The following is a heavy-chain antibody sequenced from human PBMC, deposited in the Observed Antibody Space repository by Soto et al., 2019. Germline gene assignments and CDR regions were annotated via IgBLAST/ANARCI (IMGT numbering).Heavy chain of an antibody. D-gene: IGHD3-16*01. CDR2: IFSNDEK. CDR1: GFSLSNARMG. Sequence: QVTLKESGPVLVKPTETLTLTCTVSGFSLSNARMGVSWIRKPPGKALEWLAHIFSNDEKSYSTSLKSRLTISKDTSKSQVVLTMTNMDPVDTATYYCARVRTSMIIFGGAADAFDIWGQGTMVTVSS. J-gene: IGHJ3*02. CDR3: ARVRTSMIIFGGAADAFDI. V-gene: IGHV2-26*01.